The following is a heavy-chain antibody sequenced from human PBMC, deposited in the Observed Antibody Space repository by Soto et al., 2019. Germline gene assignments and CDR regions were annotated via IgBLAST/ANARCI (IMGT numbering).Heavy chain of an antibody. CDR3: ATMERLFDY. CDR2: IYYSGST. V-gene: IGHV4-39*01. D-gene: IGHD3-3*01. CDR1: GGSISSSSYY. Sequence: SETLSLTCTVSGGSISSSSYYWGWIRQPPGKGLEWIGSIYYSGSTYYNPSLKSRVTISVDTSKNQFSLKLSSVTAADTAVYYCATMERLFDYWGQGTLVTVSS. J-gene: IGHJ4*02.